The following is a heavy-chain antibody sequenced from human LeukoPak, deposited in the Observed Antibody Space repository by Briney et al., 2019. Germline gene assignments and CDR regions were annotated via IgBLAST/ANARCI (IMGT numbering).Heavy chain of an antibody. D-gene: IGHD7-27*01. CDR3: ARVTGEGYYFDY. Sequence: PGGPLRLSCAASGFTFSSYSMNWVRQAPGKGLEWVSSISSSSSYIYYADSVKGRFTISRDNAKNSLYLQMNSLRAEDTAVYYCARVTGEGYYFDYWGQGTLVTVSS. V-gene: IGHV3-21*01. CDR1: GFTFSSYS. CDR2: ISSSSSYI. J-gene: IGHJ4*02.